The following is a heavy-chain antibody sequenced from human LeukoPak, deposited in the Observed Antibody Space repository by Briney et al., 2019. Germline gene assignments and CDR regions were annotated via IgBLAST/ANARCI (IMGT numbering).Heavy chain of an antibody. D-gene: IGHD6-19*01. CDR3: TTDPEYSSGLDAFDI. V-gene: IGHV3-15*01. Sequence: GGSLRLSCAASGFTFSNAWMSWVRQAPGKGLEWVGRIKSKTDGGTTDYAAPVKGRFTISRDDSKNTLYLQMNSLKTEDTAVDYCTTDPEYSSGLDAFDIWGQGTMVTVSS. CDR1: GFTFSNAW. CDR2: IKSKTDGGTT. J-gene: IGHJ3*02.